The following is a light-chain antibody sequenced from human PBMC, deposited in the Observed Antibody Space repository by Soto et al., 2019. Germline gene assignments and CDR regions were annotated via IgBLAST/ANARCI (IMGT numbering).Light chain of an antibody. J-gene: IGLJ1*01. V-gene: IGLV2-14*02. CDR2: GVT. CDR1: RGDIGTYNT. CDR3: SSYSTSFFYV. Sequence: QSVLTQPASVSGSPGQSITISCFGTRGDIGTYNTVSWYQQYPGKAPNLLIYGVTNRPSGVSYRFSGSKSGSTASLTISGLRDEDEADYYCSSYSTSFFYVFGTGTKVTVL.